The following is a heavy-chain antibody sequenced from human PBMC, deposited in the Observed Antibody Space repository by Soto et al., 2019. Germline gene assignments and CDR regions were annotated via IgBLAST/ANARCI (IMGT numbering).Heavy chain of an antibody. V-gene: IGHV1-3*01. CDR3: ARVEYIAAAGIEYYFDY. J-gene: IGHJ4*02. D-gene: IGHD6-13*01. CDR2: INAGNGNT. Sequence: ASVKVSFKASGYTFTRYAMHWLRQAPGQRLEWMGWINAGNGNTKYSQKFQGRVTITRDTSASTAYMELSSLRSEDTAVYYCARVEYIAAAGIEYYFDYWGQGTLVTVSS. CDR1: GYTFTRYA.